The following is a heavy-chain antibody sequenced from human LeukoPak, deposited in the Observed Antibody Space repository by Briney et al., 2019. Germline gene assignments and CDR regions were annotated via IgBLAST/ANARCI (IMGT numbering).Heavy chain of an antibody. CDR2: IYYSGST. J-gene: IGHJ4*02. CDR1: GGSISSYY. D-gene: IGHD3-10*01. V-gene: IGHV4-59*08. CDR3: ASRTCYGSGPDY. Sequence: SETLSLTCTVSGGSISSYYWSWIRQPPGKGLEWIGYIYYSGSTNYNPSLKSRVTISADTSKKQFSLKLSSVTAADTAVYYCASRTCYGSGPDYWGQGTLVTVSS.